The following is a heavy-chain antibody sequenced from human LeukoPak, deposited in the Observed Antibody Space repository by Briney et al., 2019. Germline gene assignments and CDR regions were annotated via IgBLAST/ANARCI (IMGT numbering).Heavy chain of an antibody. V-gene: IGHV3-21*01. J-gene: IGHJ3*02. CDR3: ARAGSDGAFDI. CDR1: GFIFSSYS. Sequence: GGSLRLSCAASGFIFSSYSMNWVRQAPGKGLEWVSSISSSSSYIYYADSVKGRFTISRDNAKNSLYLQMNSLRAEDTAVYYCARAGSDGAFDIWGQGTMVTVSS. CDR2: ISSSSSYI. D-gene: IGHD2-21*02.